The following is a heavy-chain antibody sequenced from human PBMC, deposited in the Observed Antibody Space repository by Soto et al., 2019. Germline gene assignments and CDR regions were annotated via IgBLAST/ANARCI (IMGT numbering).Heavy chain of an antibody. CDR2: IKSKTDGGTT. D-gene: IGHD3-10*01. V-gene: IGHV3-15*07. J-gene: IGHJ6*02. CDR3: TTGLGWVGFGMDV. CDR1: GFTFSNAW. Sequence: GGSLRLSCAASGFTFSNAWMNWVRQAPGKGLEWVGRIKSKTDGGTTDYAAPVKGRFTISRDDSKNTLYLQMNSLKTEDTAVYYCTTGLGWVGFGMDVWGQGTTVTVSS.